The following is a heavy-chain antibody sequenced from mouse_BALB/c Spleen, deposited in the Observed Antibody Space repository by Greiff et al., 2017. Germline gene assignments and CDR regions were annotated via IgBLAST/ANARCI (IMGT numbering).Heavy chain of an antibody. CDR2: ISDGGSYT. D-gene: IGHD2-1*01. CDR3: ARDGDGKDY. Sequence: EVQLVESGGGLVKPGGSLKLPCAASGFTFSDYYMYWVRQTPEKRLEWVATISDGGSYTYYPDSVKGRFTISRDNAKNNLYLQMSSLKSEDTAMYYCARDGDGKDYWGQGTTLTVST. V-gene: IGHV5-4*02. J-gene: IGHJ2*01. CDR1: GFTFSDYY.